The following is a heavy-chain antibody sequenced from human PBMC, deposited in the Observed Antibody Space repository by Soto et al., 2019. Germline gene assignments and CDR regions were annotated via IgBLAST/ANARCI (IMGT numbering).Heavy chain of an antibody. CDR2: IYYSGST. D-gene: IGHD6-19*01. CDR1: GGSISSYY. J-gene: IGHJ6*03. CDR3: AKSIAVAEYYYYYYMDV. Sequence: PSETLSLTCTVSGGSISSYYWSWIRQPPGKGLELFWYIYYSGSTNYTPSLKSRVTFSVDTSKNQFSLKLSSVTAADTAVYYCAKSIAVAEYYYYYYMDVWGKGTTVTVSS. V-gene: IGHV4-59*01.